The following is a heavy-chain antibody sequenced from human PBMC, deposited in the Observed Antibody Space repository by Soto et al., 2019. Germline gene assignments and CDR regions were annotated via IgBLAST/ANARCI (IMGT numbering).Heavy chain of an antibody. J-gene: IGHJ6*02. CDR3: ARGGLHSYSSGYYYYYGMDV. Sequence: SETLSLTCAVYGGSFSGYYWSWIRQPPGKGLEWIGEINHSGSTNYNPSLKSRVTISVDTSKNQFSLKLSSVTAADTAVYYCARGGLHSYSSGYYYYYGMDVWGQGTTVTVSS. CDR2: INHSGST. V-gene: IGHV4-34*01. D-gene: IGHD3-22*01. CDR1: GGSFSGYY.